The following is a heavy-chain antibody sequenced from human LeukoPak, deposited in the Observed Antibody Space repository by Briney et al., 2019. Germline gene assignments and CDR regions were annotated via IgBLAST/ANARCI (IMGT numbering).Heavy chain of an antibody. V-gene: IGHV3-30*18. D-gene: IGHD2-2*01. CDR3: AKGGCSSTTCYLANP. CDR1: GFTFSSYG. Sequence: GGSLRLSCSASGFTFSSYGMHWVRQAPGKGLEWVAVISYDGTIRNYADSVKGRFTISRDNSKNTLYLQMNSLTAEDTALYYCAKGGCSSTTCYLANPWGQGTLVTVSS. CDR2: ISYDGTIR. J-gene: IGHJ5*02.